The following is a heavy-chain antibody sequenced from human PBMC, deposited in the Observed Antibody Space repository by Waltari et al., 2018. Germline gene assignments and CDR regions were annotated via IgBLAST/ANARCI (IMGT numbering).Heavy chain of an antibody. CDR1: GFTFSSYG. J-gene: IGHJ6*02. V-gene: IGHV3-30*02. CDR3: ARLQTDFWSGYYYYYYGMDV. CDR2: IRYDGSNK. Sequence: QVQLVESGGGVVQPGGSLRLSCAASGFTFSSYGMHWVRQAPGKGLEWVAFIRYDGSNKYYADSVKGRFTISRDNSKNTLYLQMNSLRAEDTAVYYCARLQTDFWSGYYYYYYGMDVWGQGTTVTVSS. D-gene: IGHD3-3*01.